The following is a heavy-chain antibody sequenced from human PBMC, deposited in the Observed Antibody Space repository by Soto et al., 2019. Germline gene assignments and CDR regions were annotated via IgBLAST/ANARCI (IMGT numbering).Heavy chain of an antibody. CDR2: ISNDGSSE. D-gene: IGHD5-18*01. CDR1: GFSFNFYA. Sequence: QVQLVESGGGVVQPGRSLRIXCAATGFSFNFYAMYWXRXAPGKGLEWVAMISNDGSSENYADSVRGRFIISRDNSKKTLFLQMNSLRPEDTATYYCVRDSGANYGTFWYFDLWGRGTLVTVSS. CDR3: VRDSGANYGTFWYFDL. V-gene: IGHV3-30-3*01. J-gene: IGHJ2*01.